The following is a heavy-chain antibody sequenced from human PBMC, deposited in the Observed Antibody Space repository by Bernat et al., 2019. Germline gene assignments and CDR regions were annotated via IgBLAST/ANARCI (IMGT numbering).Heavy chain of an antibody. D-gene: IGHD3-3*01. J-gene: IGHJ4*02. Sequence: QVQLQQWGAGRLKPSETLSLSCAGYGGSFSGYYWSWIRQPPGKGLGWIGEINHRGSANYNPSLKSRVTISVDTSKQQFTLKWTSVTAADTAVYYCARVKPDYDFLSGYYPGRPGAFDYWGQGTLVTVSS. V-gene: IGHV4-34*01. CDR3: ARVKPDYDFLSGYYPGRPGAFDY. CDR2: INHRGSA. CDR1: GGSFSGYY.